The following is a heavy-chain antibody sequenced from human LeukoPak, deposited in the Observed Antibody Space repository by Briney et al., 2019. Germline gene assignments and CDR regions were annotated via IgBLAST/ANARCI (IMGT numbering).Heavy chain of an antibody. CDR1: GFTFSSYA. Sequence: PGGSLRLSCAASGFTFSSYAMSWVRQAPGKGLEWVSAISGSGGSTYYADSVKGRFTISRDNSKNTLYLQMNSLRAEDTAVYYCAKDHAAGYCSGVYYWGQGTLVSVS. J-gene: IGHJ4*02. D-gene: IGHD2-15*01. CDR2: ISGSGGST. V-gene: IGHV3-23*01. CDR3: AKDHAAGYCSGVYY.